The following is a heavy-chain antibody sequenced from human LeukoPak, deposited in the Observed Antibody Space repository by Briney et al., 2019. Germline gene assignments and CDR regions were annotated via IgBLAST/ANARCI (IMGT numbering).Heavy chain of an antibody. V-gene: IGHV3-21*01. CDR3: ARELNSYGYFDY. J-gene: IGHJ4*02. D-gene: IGHD5-18*01. Sequence: GGSLRLSCAASGFTFSSYSMSWVRQAPGKGLEWVSSISSSSSYIYYADSVKGRFTISRDNAKNSLYLQMNSLRAEDTAVYYCARELNSYGYFDYWGQGTLVTVSS. CDR1: GFTFSSYS. CDR2: ISSSSSYI.